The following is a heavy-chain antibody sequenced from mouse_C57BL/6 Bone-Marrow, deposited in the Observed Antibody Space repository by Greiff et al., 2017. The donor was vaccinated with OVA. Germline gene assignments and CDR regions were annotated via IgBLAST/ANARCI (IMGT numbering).Heavy chain of an antibody. V-gene: IGHV5-17*01. CDR3: ARPPYDYDFYFDY. J-gene: IGHJ2*01. D-gene: IGHD2-4*01. CDR2: ISSGSSTI. Sequence: EVMLVESGGGLVKPGGSLKLSCAASGFTFSDYGMHWVRQAPEKGLEWVAYISSGSSTIYYADTVKGRFTISRDNAKNTLFLQMTSLSSEDTAMYYCARPPYDYDFYFDYWGQGATLTVSS. CDR1: GFTFSDYG.